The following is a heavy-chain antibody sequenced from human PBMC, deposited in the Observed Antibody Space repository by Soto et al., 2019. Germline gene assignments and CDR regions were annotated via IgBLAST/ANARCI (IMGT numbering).Heavy chain of an antibody. CDR2: IWDDGTNK. CDR3: ARGDRGAFDL. V-gene: IGHV3-33*08. J-gene: IGHJ3*01. CDR1: GFTVSTYG. Sequence: PGGSLRLSCAASGFTVSTYGMHWVRQAPGKGLEWVAVIWDDGTNKYYADSVKGRFTVSRDNARNTLYLQMNSLRAEDTAVYYCARGDRGAFDLWGQGTVVTVSS. D-gene: IGHD1-26*01.